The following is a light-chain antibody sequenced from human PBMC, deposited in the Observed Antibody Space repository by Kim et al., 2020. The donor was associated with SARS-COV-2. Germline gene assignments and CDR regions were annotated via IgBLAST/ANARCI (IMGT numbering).Light chain of an antibody. V-gene: IGKV2-30*01. CDR2: EVS. J-gene: IGKJ1*01. Sequence: DVVMTQSPLSLPVTLGQPASISCRSSQSLAYSDGNTYLNWLQQRPGQSPRRLIYEVSKRDSGVPDRFSGSGSGTDFTLKISRVEAEDVGVYYCMQGTHWPWTFGQGTKVDIK. CDR1: QSLAYSDGNTY. CDR3: MQGTHWPWT.